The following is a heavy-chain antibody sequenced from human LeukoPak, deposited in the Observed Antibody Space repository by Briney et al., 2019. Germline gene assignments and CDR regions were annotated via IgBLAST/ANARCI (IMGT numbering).Heavy chain of an antibody. J-gene: IGHJ5*02. CDR2: MYYSGST. D-gene: IGHD3-10*01. Sequence: PSETLSLTCTVSGGSISRYYWNWIRQPPGKGLEWVGYMYYSGSTNYNPSLKSRVTISVHTSKNQVSLKLSSVTAAATAVYYCARSRDFGSGSYYSDKWFDPWGQGTLVTVSS. V-gene: IGHV4-59*01. CDR1: GGSISRYY. CDR3: ARSRDFGSGSYYSDKWFDP.